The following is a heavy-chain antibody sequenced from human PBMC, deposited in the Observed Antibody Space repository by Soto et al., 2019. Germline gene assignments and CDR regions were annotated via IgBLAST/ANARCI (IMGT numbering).Heavy chain of an antibody. Sequence: GGSLRLSCVGSGFTFSNAWMSWVRQAPGKGLEWVGRIKSKPNGGTRDYAAPVKGRFAVSRDDSKNTFFLQMNSLKIADAAVYYCTTGAFFDNWGQGTLVTVSS. CDR2: IKSKPNGGTR. CDR1: GFTFSNAW. J-gene: IGHJ4*02. V-gene: IGHV3-15*01. CDR3: TTGAFFDN.